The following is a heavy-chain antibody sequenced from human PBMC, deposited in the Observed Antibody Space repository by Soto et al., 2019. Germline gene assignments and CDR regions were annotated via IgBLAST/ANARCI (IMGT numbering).Heavy chain of an antibody. CDR2: TYYRSKWYN. CDR3: ARDGRYCSGGSCYGFDY. V-gene: IGHV6-1*01. Sequence: SQTLSLTCAISGDSVSSNSAAWNWIRQSPSRGLEWLGRTYYRSKWYNDYAVSVKSRITINPDTSKNQFSLQLNSLTPEDTAVYYCARDGRYCSGGSCYGFDYWGQGTLVTVSS. D-gene: IGHD2-15*01. J-gene: IGHJ4*02. CDR1: GDSVSSNSAA.